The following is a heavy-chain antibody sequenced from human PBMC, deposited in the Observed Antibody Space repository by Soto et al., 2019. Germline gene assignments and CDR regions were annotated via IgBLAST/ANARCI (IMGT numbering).Heavy chain of an antibody. CDR1: GGSISSGDYY. D-gene: IGHD4-17*01. V-gene: IGHV4-30-4*01. CDR3: ARRASQDYGDYDYFDY. J-gene: IGHJ4*02. Sequence: QVQLQESGPGLVKPSQTLSLTCTVSGGSISSGDYYWSWIRQPPGKGLEWIGYIYYSGSTYYNPSLKRRVTISVDTSKTQFSLKLSSVTAADTAVYYCARRASQDYGDYDYFDYWGQVTLVTVSS. CDR2: IYYSGST.